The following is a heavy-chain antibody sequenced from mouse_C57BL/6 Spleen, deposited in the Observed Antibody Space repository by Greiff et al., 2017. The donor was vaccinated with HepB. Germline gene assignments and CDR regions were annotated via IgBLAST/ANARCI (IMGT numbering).Heavy chain of an antibody. CDR2: INYDGSST. Sequence: EVQLVESEGGLVQPGSSMKLSCTASGFTFSDYYMAWVRQVPEKGLEWVANINYDGSSTYYLDSLKSRFIISRDNAKNILYLQMSSLKSEDTATYYCVIYYGNPYAMDYWGQGTSVTVSS. CDR1: GFTFSDYY. V-gene: IGHV5-16*01. J-gene: IGHJ4*01. CDR3: VIYYGNPYAMDY. D-gene: IGHD2-1*01.